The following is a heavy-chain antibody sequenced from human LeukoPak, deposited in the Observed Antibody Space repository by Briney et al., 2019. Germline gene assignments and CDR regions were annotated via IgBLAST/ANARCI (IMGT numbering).Heavy chain of an antibody. CDR2: INWNGRST. D-gene: IGHD4-17*01. Sequence: GGSLRLSCAASGFTFDDEGMSWVRQPPGKGLEWVAGINWNGRSTGYADSVKGRFTISRDNAKNSLYLQMNSLRAEDTALYYCARDYGDYTEEWFDPWGQGTLVTVSS. J-gene: IGHJ5*02. V-gene: IGHV3-20*04. CDR1: GFTFDDEG. CDR3: ARDYGDYTEEWFDP.